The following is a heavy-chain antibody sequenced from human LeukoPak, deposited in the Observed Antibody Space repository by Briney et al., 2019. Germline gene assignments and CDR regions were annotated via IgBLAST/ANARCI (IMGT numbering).Heavy chain of an antibody. J-gene: IGHJ6*02. D-gene: IGHD3-3*01. CDR3: ARMYYDFWSGYAYGMDV. CDR2: IWYDGSNK. Sequence: GGSLRLSCAASGFTFSSYGMHWVRQAPGKGLEWVAVIWYDGSNKYYADSVKGRFTISRDNSKNTLYLQMNSLRAEDTAVYYCARMYYDFWSGYAYGMDVWGQGTTVTVSS. V-gene: IGHV3-33*01. CDR1: GFTFSSYG.